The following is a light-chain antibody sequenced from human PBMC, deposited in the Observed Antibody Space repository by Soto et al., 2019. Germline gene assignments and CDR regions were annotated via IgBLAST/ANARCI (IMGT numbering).Light chain of an antibody. CDR1: QSVGSD. V-gene: IGKV3-15*01. J-gene: IGKJ2*01. CDR3: QQYSDWPPYT. Sequence: EIVLTQSPATLSVSPGERATLSCRASQSVGSDLAWYQQIPGRAPRLLIYAASTRATGVPERFSGSGSGTEFTLTISSPQSEDFAVYYCQQYSDWPPYTFGQGTKLDIK. CDR2: AAS.